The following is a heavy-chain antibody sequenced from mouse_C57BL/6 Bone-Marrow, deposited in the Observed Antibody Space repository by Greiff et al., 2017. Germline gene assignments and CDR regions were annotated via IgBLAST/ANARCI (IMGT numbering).Heavy chain of an antibody. CDR3: ARLGTTGVAHWYFDV. D-gene: IGHD1-1*01. CDR2: INPGSGGT. Sequence: QVQLKQSGAELVRPGTSVKVSCKASGYAFTNYLIEWVKQRPGQGLEWIGVINPGSGGTNYNEKFKGKATLTADKSSSTAYMQLSSLTSVDSAVFFWARLGTTGVAHWYFDVWGKGTTVTVSS. J-gene: IGHJ1*03. CDR1: GYAFTNYL. V-gene: IGHV1-54*01.